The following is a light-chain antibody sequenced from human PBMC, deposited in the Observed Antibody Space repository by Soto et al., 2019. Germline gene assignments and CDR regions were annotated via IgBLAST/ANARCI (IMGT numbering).Light chain of an antibody. CDR1: QTVRTY. CDR2: AAS. V-gene: IGKV1-39*01. Sequence: DIQMTQSPSSLFASVGDRVTITCRASQTVRTYLNWYQQRPGKAPTLLIYAASSLQSSVPPRFSGAGSETDFTLTINGLQPEDFATYYCQQTFSTPITFGQATRLE. CDR3: QQTFSTPIT. J-gene: IGKJ5*01.